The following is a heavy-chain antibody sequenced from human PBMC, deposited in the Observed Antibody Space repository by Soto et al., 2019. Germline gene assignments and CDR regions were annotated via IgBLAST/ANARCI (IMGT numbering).Heavy chain of an antibody. CDR1: GGTFSSYT. J-gene: IGHJ3*02. CDR2: IIPILGIA. D-gene: IGHD6-13*01. CDR3: ARDATTEQQTGGFDI. Sequence: SVKVSCKASGGTFSSYTISWVRQAPGQGIEWMGRIIPILGIANYAQKFQGRVTITADKSTSTAYMELSSLRSEDTAVYYCARDATTEQQTGGFDIWGQGTMVTVSS. V-gene: IGHV1-69*04.